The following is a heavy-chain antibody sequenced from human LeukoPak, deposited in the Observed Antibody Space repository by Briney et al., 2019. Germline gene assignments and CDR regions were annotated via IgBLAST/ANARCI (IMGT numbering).Heavy chain of an antibody. Sequence: SQTLSLTCTVSGGSISSGDYYWSWIRQPPGKGLEWIGYIYYCGTTNYNPSLKSRVTISVDTSKNQFSLRLNSVTAADTAVYFCARRFNSVWYFDYWGQGTLVTVSS. CDR3: ARRFNSVWYFDY. V-gene: IGHV4-30-4*08. J-gene: IGHJ4*02. CDR2: IYYCGTT. D-gene: IGHD6-19*01. CDR1: GGSISSGDYY.